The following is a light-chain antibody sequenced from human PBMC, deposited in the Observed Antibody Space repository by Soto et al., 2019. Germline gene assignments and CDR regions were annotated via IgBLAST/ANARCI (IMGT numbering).Light chain of an antibody. CDR3: AAWDGSLNNVL. V-gene: IGLV1-44*01. Sequence: QSVLTQPPSASGTPGQRVTISCSGGGSNIGTNNVNSYRQLPGTTPQLVIFGDNQQPSGVPDRFSGSTSGTSASLAISGLQSEDEADYYCAAWDGSLNNVLFGGGTKLTVL. J-gene: IGLJ2*01. CDR1: GSNIGTNN. CDR2: GDN.